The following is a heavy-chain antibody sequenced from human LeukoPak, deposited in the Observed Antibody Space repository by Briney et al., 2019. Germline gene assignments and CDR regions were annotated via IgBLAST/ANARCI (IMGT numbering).Heavy chain of an antibody. CDR1: GFAFSSHW. D-gene: IGHD4-23*01. CDR3: TRDLMDYDYGDKGGNY. CDR2: INSDGSNT. V-gene: IGHV3-74*01. J-gene: IGHJ4*02. Sequence: VGSLRLSCAASGFAFSSHWMHWVRQVPGTVLVLVSRINSDGSNTIYADSVEGRFTISRDNAKNTLYLQMNSLRAEDTAVYYCTRDLMDYDYGDKGGNYWGQGTLVTVSS.